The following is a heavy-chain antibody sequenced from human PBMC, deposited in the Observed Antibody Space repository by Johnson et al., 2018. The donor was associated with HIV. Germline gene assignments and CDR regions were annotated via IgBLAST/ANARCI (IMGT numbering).Heavy chain of an antibody. V-gene: IGHV3-30-3*01. D-gene: IGHD4-17*01. CDR3: AKDMGGDPNDAFEI. CDR2: ISYDGSNK. Sequence: QVQLVESGGGVVQPGRSLRLSCAASGFTFSSYAMHWVRQAPGKGLEWVAVISYDGSNKYYADSVKGRFTISRDNSKNTLYLQRNSLRAEDTALYYCAKDMGGDPNDAFEIWGQGTMVTVSS. CDR1: GFTFSSYA. J-gene: IGHJ3*02.